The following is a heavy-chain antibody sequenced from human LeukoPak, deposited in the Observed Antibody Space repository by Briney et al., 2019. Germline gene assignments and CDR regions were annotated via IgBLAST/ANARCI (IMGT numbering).Heavy chain of an antibody. J-gene: IGHJ4*02. CDR1: GFTFSSYG. Sequence: GGSLRLTCAASGFTFSSYGMPWVRQAPGKGLEWVAVISYDGSNKYYADSVKGRFTISRDNSKNTLYLQMNSLRAEDTAVYYCAYSSGWYWGQGTLVTVSS. CDR3: AYSSGWY. D-gene: IGHD6-19*01. CDR2: ISYDGSNK. V-gene: IGHV3-30*03.